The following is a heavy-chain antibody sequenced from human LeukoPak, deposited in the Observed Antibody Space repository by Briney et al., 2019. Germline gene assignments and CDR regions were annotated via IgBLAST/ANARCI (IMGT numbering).Heavy chain of an antibody. Sequence: PGGSLRLSCAASGFTFSRYAMHWVRQAPGKGLEWVAVISYDGSNKYYADSVKGRFTFSRDNSKNTLSLQMNSLRAEDTALYYCARDLEGSSAWYYFDYWGQGTLVTVSS. CDR2: ISYDGSNK. CDR3: ARDLEGSSAWYYFDY. J-gene: IGHJ4*02. CDR1: GFTFSRYA. V-gene: IGHV3-30*01. D-gene: IGHD6-6*01.